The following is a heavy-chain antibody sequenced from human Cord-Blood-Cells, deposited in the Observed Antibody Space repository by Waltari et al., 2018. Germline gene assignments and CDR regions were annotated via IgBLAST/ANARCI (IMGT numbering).Heavy chain of an antibody. Sequence: QVQLQQWGAGLLKPSETLSLTCAVYGGSFSGYYWSWIRQPPGKGLEWIGEINHSGSTNYNPSLKSRVTISVDTSKNQFSLKLSSVTAADTAVYYCARGDYYGSGSYYYYYYYGMDVWGQGTTVTVSS. CDR1: GGSFSGYY. D-gene: IGHD3-10*01. J-gene: IGHJ6*02. CDR2: INHSGST. CDR3: ARGDYYGSGSYYYYYYYGMDV. V-gene: IGHV4-34*01.